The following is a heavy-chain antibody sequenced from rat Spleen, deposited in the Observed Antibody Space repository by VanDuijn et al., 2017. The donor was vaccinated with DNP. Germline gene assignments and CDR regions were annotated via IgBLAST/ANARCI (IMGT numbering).Heavy chain of an antibody. CDR1: GFSLTSYG. V-gene: IGHV2S12*01. CDR2: ISGGGIT. D-gene: IGHD4-4*01. J-gene: IGHJ2*01. CDR3: SSNSGSD. Sequence: QVQLKESGPGLVQPSQTLSLTCTVSGFSLTSYGVSWVRQPPGKGLEWIAAISGGGITSYNSALKSRLGISRDTSKSQVFLKMNSLQTEDTAIYVCSSNSGSDWGQGVMVTVSS.